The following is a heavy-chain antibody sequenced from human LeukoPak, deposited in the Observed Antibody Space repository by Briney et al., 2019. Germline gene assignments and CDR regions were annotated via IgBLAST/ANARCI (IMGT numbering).Heavy chain of an antibody. V-gene: IGHV3-23*01. CDR2: IFGSGGSP. CDR1: GISLSNYG. CDR3: GKTTVGYSSGQKPAWPVDY. Sequence: GGSLRLSCAVSGISLSNYGMSWVRQAPGKGLEWVAGIFGSGGSPHYADPVKGRFTISRDNSRNTVYLQINSLRDEDTAVYYCGKTTVGYSSGQKPAWPVDYWGQGTLVTVSS. J-gene: IGHJ4*02. D-gene: IGHD5-18*01.